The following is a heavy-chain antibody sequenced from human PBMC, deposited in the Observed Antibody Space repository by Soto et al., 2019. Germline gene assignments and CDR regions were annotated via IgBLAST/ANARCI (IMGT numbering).Heavy chain of an antibody. V-gene: IGHV4-30-2*01. J-gene: IGHJ6*02. CDR1: GGSISSGGYS. CDR3: APQSYPNSGAYYYYAMDV. Sequence: SLSLTCAVCGGSISSGGYSWSWIRQPPGKGLEWIGYIYQSGSTYYNPSLKSRVTISVDRSRNQFSLKLSSVTAADTAVYFCAPQSYPNSGAYYYYAMDVCGQGTTVTVSS. D-gene: IGHD7-27*01. CDR2: IYQSGST.